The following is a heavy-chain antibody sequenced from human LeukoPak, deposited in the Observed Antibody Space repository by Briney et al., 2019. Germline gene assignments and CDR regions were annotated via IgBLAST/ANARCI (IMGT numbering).Heavy chain of an antibody. J-gene: IGHJ4*02. CDR2: IIPILGIA. Sequence: SVKVSCKASGGTFSSYAISWVRQAPGQGLEWMGRIIPILGIANYAQKFQGRVTITADKSTSTAYMELSSLRSEDTAVYYCARASAGTSEGSDYWGQGTLVTVSS. D-gene: IGHD1/OR15-1a*01. CDR3: ARASAGTSEGSDY. CDR1: GGTFSSYA. V-gene: IGHV1-69*04.